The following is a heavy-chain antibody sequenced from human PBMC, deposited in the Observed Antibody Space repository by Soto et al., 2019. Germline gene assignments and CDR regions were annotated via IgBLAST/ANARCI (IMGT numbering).Heavy chain of an antibody. D-gene: IGHD3-16*01. CDR2: VYGDGDK. CDR1: GISLTTSGEG. Sequence: QIALKESGPPLVKPTQTLTLTCTFSGISLTTSGEGVGWVRQPPGKGLEWVALVYGDGDKRYLTSLKSRLTTTKDTSKHQVVLTMTNMDPVDTGTYFCAHNIGGDYVYDFDFWGRGTKVTVPS. J-gene: IGHJ3*01. CDR3: AHNIGGDYVYDFDF. V-gene: IGHV2-5*02.